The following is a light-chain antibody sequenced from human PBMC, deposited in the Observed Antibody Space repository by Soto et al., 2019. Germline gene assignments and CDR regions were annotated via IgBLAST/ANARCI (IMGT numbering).Light chain of an antibody. Sequence: QSALTQPASVSGSPGQSITISCTGTSSDVGAYNYVSWYQQHPGNAPKLMIYDVNNRPSGFSHRISGSKTGDTASLTISGLQAEDEADYYCSSYTNSDTYVFGTGTKVTVL. CDR1: SSDVGAYNY. J-gene: IGLJ1*01. CDR2: DVN. CDR3: SSYTNSDTYV. V-gene: IGLV2-14*03.